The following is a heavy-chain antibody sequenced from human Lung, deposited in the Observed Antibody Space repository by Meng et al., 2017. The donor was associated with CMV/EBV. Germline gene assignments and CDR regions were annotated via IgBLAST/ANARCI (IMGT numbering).Heavy chain of an antibody. J-gene: IGHJ6*02. CDR3: ARGQVQCSTINCHDYRFSGMEV. CDR2: MNPNRGNT. Sequence: ASXXVSXKASGYTFSYYDIIWVRQASGQGLEWVGWMNPNRGNTAYAQKFQGRVTMTRDTSTSIAYMELSSLRSGDTAVYYCARGQVQCSTINCHDYRFSGMEVWXQGTTVTVSS. V-gene: IGHV1-8*01. CDR1: GYTFSYYD. D-gene: IGHD2/OR15-2a*01.